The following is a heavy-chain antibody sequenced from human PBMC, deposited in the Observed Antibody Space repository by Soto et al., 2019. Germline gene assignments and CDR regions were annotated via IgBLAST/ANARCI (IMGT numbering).Heavy chain of an antibody. J-gene: IGHJ4*02. V-gene: IGHV3-30*18. CDR3: AKRATALYFDY. Sequence: GGSLRLSCAASGFTFSSYGMHWVRQAPGKGLEWVAVISYDGSNKYYADSVKGRFTISRDNSKNTLYLQMNSLRAEDTAVYYCAKRATALYFDYWGQGTLVTVSS. CDR1: GFTFSSYG. D-gene: IGHD1-26*01. CDR2: ISYDGSNK.